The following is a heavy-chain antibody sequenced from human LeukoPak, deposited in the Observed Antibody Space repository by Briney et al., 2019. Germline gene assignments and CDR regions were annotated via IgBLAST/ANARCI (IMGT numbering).Heavy chain of an antibody. J-gene: IGHJ3*02. Sequence: SETLSLTCIVSGGSISSYCWSWIRQPPGKGLEWIGYIYYSGSTNYNPSLNSRVTISVDRSKNQFSLKLTSVTAADTAMYYCARRAADDAFDIWGQGTMVTASS. CDR3: ARRAADDAFDI. CDR1: GGSISSYC. V-gene: IGHV4-59*08. CDR2: IYYSGST.